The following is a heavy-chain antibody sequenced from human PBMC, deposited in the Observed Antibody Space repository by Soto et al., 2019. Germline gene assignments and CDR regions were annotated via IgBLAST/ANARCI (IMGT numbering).Heavy chain of an antibody. D-gene: IGHD5-12*01. CDR1: GYPFTRSG. CDR3: ATERRDGYNFHAFDI. CDR2: INPDNGNT. J-gene: IGHJ3*02. Sequence: ASVKVSCKASGYPFTRSGISWVRQAHGQGLEWLGWINPDNGNTNYAQHLQGRVSLTTDTSTDTAYMELSSLRSEDTAVYYCATERRDGYNFHAFDIWGQGTMVTVSS. V-gene: IGHV1-18*01.